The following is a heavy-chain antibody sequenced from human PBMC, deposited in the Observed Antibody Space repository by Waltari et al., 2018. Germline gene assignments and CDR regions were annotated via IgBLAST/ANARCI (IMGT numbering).Heavy chain of an antibody. Sequence: EVQLVESGGGLVQPGGSLRLSCAAPGFTLSSFWMNWVRQTPGKGLEWVAGIKQDGSEKYYADSVKGRFTISRDNAKNSLYLQMNSLRAEDTAVYYCATSGWYCFDYWGQRTWSPSPQ. CDR3: ATSGWYCFDY. J-gene: IGHJ4*02. D-gene: IGHD6-19*01. CDR1: GFTLSSFW. V-gene: IGHV3-7*01. CDR2: IKQDGSEK.